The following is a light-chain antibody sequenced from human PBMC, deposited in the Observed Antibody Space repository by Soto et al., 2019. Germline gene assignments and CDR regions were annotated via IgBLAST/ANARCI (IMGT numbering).Light chain of an antibody. CDR2: GAS. CDR3: QQYTNWPPFT. CDR1: QSVSSS. J-gene: IGKJ3*01. Sequence: EIVMTQSPATLSVSPGERVTLSCRASQSVSSSLAWYQQKPGQAPRLLIYGASTKATGIPARFSGSGSGTDFTLTISSLQSEDFAVYYCQQYTNWPPFTFGPGTKVDIK. V-gene: IGKV3-15*01.